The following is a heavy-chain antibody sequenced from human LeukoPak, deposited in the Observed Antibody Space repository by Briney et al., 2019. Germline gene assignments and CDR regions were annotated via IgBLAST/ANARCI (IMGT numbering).Heavy chain of an antibody. D-gene: IGHD5-12*01. V-gene: IGHV1-18*01. Sequence: ASVKVSCKASGYTFTSYGISWVRQAPGQGLEWMGWVSAYNGNTNYAQKLQGRVTMTTDTSTSTAYMELRSLRSEDTAVYYCARAAAPSGSLDYWGQGTLVTVSS. J-gene: IGHJ4*02. CDR2: VSAYNGNT. CDR3: ARAAAPSGSLDY. CDR1: GYTFTSYG.